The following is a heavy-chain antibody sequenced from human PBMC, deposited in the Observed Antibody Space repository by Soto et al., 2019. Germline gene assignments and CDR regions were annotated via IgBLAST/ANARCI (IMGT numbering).Heavy chain of an antibody. Sequence: GGSLRLSCVVSGFTLSSRWMTWVRQAPGKGLEWVAHIKQDGSEMHYLDSVKGRFTISRDNAKNSLYLQMNSLRAEDTAVYYCARAEDSSSWYVIGYWGQGTLVTVSS. CDR1: GFTLSSRW. J-gene: IGHJ4*02. D-gene: IGHD6-13*01. V-gene: IGHV3-7*05. CDR2: IKQDGSEM. CDR3: ARAEDSSSWYVIGY.